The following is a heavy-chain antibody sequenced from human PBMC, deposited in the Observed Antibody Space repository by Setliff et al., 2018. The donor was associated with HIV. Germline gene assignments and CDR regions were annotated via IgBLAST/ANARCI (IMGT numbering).Heavy chain of an antibody. V-gene: IGHV2-5*08. CDR1: GDSISSDSYY. CDR2: IHWDDDK. Sequence: TLSLTCTVSGDSISSDSYYWSWIRQAPGKALEWLAPIHWDDDKGYSPSLKSRLTITKDTSKNQVVLTMTDMSPVDTATYFCARRLGSSWQSPLFDYWGQGILVTVSS. J-gene: IGHJ4*02. CDR3: ARRLGSSWQSPLFDY. D-gene: IGHD6-13*01.